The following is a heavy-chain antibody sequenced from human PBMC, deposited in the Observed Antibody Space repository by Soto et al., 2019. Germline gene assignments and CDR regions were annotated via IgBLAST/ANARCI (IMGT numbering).Heavy chain of an antibody. CDR3: ARHACCSSTSCHAGVDY. D-gene: IGHD2-2*01. Sequence: GGSLRLSCAASGFTFSSYGMHWVRQAPGKGLEWVAVIWYDGSNKYYADSVKGRFTISRDNSKNTLYLQMNSLRAEDTAVYYCARHACCSSTSCHAGVDYWGQGTLVTVSS. CDR2: IWYDGSNK. V-gene: IGHV3-33*01. CDR1: GFTFSSYG. J-gene: IGHJ4*02.